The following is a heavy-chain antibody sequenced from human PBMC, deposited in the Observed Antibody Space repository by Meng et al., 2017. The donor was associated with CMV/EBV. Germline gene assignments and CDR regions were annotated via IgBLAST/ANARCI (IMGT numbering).Heavy chain of an antibody. V-gene: IGHV3-21*01. Sequence: GGSLRLSCAASGFTFSSYSMNWVRQAPGKGLEWVSSISSSSSYIYYADSVKGRFTISRDNAKNTLYLQMNSLRAEDTAVYYCARDQVTPGFYYSSSSTQYGMDVWGQGTTVTVSS. D-gene: IGHD6-6*01. CDR3: ARDQVTPGFYYSSSSTQYGMDV. J-gene: IGHJ6*02. CDR1: GFTFSSYS. CDR2: ISSSSSYI.